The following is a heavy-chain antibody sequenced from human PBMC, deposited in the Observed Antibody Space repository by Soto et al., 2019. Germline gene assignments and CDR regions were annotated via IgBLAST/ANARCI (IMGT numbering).Heavy chain of an antibody. J-gene: IGHJ3*02. D-gene: IGHD3-3*01. CDR3: ARGRVRFLEWFITNDAFDI. CDR2: ISYDGSNK. V-gene: IGHV3-30-3*01. Sequence: GGSLRLSCAASGFPFSSYAMHWVRQAPGKGLEWVAVISYDGSNKYYADSVKGRFTISRDNSKNTLYLQMNSLRAEDTAVYYCARGRVRFLEWFITNDAFDIWGQGTMVTVSS. CDR1: GFPFSSYA.